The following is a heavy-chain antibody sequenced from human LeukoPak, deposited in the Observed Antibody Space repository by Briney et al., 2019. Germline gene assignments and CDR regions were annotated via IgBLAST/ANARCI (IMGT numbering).Heavy chain of an antibody. Sequence: GGSLRLSCAASGFTFSTYAMSWVRQAPGKGLEWVSLIYSSGSTYYADSVKGRFTISRDNSKNTLYLQMNSLRVEDTAVYYCVKWTGYGMYWGQGTLVTVSS. CDR1: GFTFSTYA. J-gene: IGHJ4*02. CDR3: VKWTGYGMY. CDR2: IYSSGST. D-gene: IGHD3/OR15-3a*01. V-gene: IGHV3-23*05.